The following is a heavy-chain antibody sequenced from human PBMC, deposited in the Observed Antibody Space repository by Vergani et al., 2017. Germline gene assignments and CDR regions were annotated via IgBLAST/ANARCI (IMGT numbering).Heavy chain of an antibody. Sequence: QVQLVQSGAEVKKPGASVKVSCKASGYTFTGYYMHWVRQAPGQGLEWMGWMNPNSGNTGYAQKFQGRVTMTRNTSISTAYMELSSLRSEDTAVYYCARKGSGWVTPVDYWGQGTLVTVSS. V-gene: IGHV1-8*02. CDR2: MNPNSGNT. J-gene: IGHJ4*02. D-gene: IGHD6-19*01. CDR1: GYTFTGYY. CDR3: ARKGSGWVTPVDY.